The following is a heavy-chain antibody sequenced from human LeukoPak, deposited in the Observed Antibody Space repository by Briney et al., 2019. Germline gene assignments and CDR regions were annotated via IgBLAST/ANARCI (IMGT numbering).Heavy chain of an antibody. D-gene: IGHD3-10*01. J-gene: IGHJ5*02. CDR3: ARLGSGVWWFDP. Sequence: SETLSLTCTVSGGSISSSSYYWGWIRQPPGKGLEWIGSIYYSGSTYYNPSLKSRVTISVDTSKNQFSLKLSSVTAADTAVYYCARLGSGVWWFDPWGQGTLVTVSS. V-gene: IGHV4-39*07. CDR2: IYYSGST. CDR1: GGSISSSSYY.